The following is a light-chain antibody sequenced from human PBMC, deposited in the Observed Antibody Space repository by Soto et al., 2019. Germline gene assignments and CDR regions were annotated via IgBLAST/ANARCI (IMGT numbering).Light chain of an antibody. CDR3: QQRSNWRIT. CDR2: DAS. CDR1: QSVSSTY. V-gene: IGKV3D-20*02. Sequence: IVLTQSPGTLSLSPGERATLSCRASQSVSSTYLIWYQQKPGQAPRLLIYDASNRATGIPARFSGSGSGTDFTLTISSLEPEDFAVYYCQQRSNWRITFGQGTRLEIK. J-gene: IGKJ5*01.